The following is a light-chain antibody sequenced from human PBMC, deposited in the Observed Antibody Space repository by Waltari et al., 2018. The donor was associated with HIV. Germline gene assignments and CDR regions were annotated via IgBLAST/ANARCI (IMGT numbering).Light chain of an antibody. Sequence: EIVFTQPLGTLSSSPVERATLSCRASQSVSSSYLAWYQQKPGQTPRLLIYGASSRAAGIPDRFSGSGSGTDFTLTISRLEPEDFAVYYCQQYGSSLPLTFGGGTKVEIK. V-gene: IGKV3-20*01. CDR2: GAS. CDR1: QSVSSSY. J-gene: IGKJ4*01. CDR3: QQYGSSLPLT.